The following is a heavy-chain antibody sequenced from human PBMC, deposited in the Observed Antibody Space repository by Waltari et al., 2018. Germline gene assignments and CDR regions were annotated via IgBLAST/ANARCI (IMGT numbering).Heavy chain of an antibody. CDR2: TYYRSKWYN. J-gene: IGHJ6*02. CDR1: GDSVSSNSAA. D-gene: IGHD6-13*01. CDR3: AREGIAAAGNYYYYGMDV. V-gene: IGHV6-1*01. Sequence: QVQLQQSGPGLVKPSQTLSLTCAISGDSVSSNSAAWNWLRQSPSRGLEWLGRTYYRSKWYNDYAVSVKSRITINPDTSKNQFSLQLNSVTPEDTAVYYCAREGIAAAGNYYYYGMDVWGQGTTVTVSS.